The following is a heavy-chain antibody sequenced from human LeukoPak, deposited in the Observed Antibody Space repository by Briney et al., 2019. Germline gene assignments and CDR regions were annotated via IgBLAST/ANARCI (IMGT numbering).Heavy chain of an antibody. CDR2: IYYSGST. D-gene: IGHD3-22*01. CDR1: GGSLSSYY. J-gene: IGHJ4*02. V-gene: IGHV4-59*08. Sequence: PSETLSLTCTVSGGSLSSYYWSWIRQPPGKGLEWIGYIYYSGSTNYNPSLKSRVTISVDTSKNQFSLKLSSVTAADTAVYYCARHGDYDSSADWGQGTLVTVSS. CDR3: ARHGDYDSSAD.